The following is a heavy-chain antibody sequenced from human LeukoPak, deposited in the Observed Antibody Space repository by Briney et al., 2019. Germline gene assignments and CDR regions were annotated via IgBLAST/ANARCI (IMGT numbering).Heavy chain of an antibody. CDR3: ARAVSMGRGDY. J-gene: IGHJ4*02. CDR1: GFTISTYN. Sequence: NPGGSLRLSCAASGFTISTYNMNWVRQAPGKGLEWVSSISSSSSYIEYADSVKGRFTISRDNAKNSLYLQMNSLRAEDTAVYYWARAVSMGRGDYWGQGTLVTVST. D-gene: IGHD5-24*01. CDR2: ISSSSSYI. V-gene: IGHV3-21*01.